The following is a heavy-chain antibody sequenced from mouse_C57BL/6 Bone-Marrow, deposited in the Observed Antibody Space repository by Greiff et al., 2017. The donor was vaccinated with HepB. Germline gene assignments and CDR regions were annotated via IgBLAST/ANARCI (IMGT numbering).Heavy chain of an antibody. Sequence: VQLQQPGAELVKPGASVKMSCKASGYTFTSYWITWVKQRPGQGLEWIGDIYPGSGSTNYNEKFKSKATLTVDTSSSTAYMQLSSLTSEDSAVYYCARPLYYGNHWFAYWGQGTLVTVSA. D-gene: IGHD2-1*01. J-gene: IGHJ3*01. CDR2: IYPGSGST. CDR3: ARPLYYGNHWFAY. V-gene: IGHV1-55*01. CDR1: GYTFTSYW.